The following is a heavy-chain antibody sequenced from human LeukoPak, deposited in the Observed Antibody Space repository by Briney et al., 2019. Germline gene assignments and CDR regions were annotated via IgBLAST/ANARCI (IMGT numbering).Heavy chain of an antibody. CDR2: INHSGST. CDR1: GGSFSGYY. V-gene: IGHV4-34*01. Sequence: SETLSLTCAVYGGSFSGYYWSWIRQPPGKGLEWIGEINHSGSTNYNPSLKSRVTISVDTSKNQFSLKLSSVTAADTAVYYCARGPYVDRNLYYMDVWGKGTTVTVSS. D-gene: IGHD3-16*01. J-gene: IGHJ6*03. CDR3: ARGPYVDRNLYYMDV.